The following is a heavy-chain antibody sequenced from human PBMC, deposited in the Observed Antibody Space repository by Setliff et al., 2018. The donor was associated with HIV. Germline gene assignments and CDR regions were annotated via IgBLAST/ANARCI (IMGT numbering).Heavy chain of an antibody. D-gene: IGHD3-16*01. CDR1: GFTFSSNA. J-gene: IGHJ1*01. V-gene: IGHV3-23*03. CDR3: AKAFGGYPNPIEYPQH. CDR2: IYADGAFT. Sequence: GGSLRLSCAASGFTFSSNAMSWVRQAPGKGLEWVSLIYADGAFTYYADSVEDRFTISRDNSRNRLYLQMNSLRAEDTAVYFCAKAFGGYPNPIEYPQHWGHGTLVTAPQ.